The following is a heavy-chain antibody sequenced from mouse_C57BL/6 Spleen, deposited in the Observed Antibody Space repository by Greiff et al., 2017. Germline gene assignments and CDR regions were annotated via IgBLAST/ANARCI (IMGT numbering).Heavy chain of an antibody. Sequence: VQLQQSGAELVKPGASVKISCKASGYAFSSYWMNWVKQRPGKGLEWIGQIYPGDGDTNYNGKFKGKATLTADKSSSTAYMQLSSLTSEDSAVYFCARVVAKDYAMDYWGQGTSVTVSS. CDR2: IYPGDGDT. CDR1: GYAFSSYW. D-gene: IGHD1-1*01. CDR3: ARVVAKDYAMDY. J-gene: IGHJ4*01. V-gene: IGHV1-80*01.